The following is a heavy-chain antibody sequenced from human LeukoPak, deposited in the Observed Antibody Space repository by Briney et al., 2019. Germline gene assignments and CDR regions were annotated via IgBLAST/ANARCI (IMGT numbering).Heavy chain of an antibody. D-gene: IGHD6-19*01. V-gene: IGHV3-74*01. CDR2: INSDGSST. CDR3: AKWASYSSGWVDY. CDR1: GFTFSSYW. J-gene: IGHJ4*02. Sequence: GGSLRLSCAASGFTFSSYWMHWVRQAPGKGLVWVSRINSDGSSTYYADSVKGRFTISRDNSKNTLYLQMNSLRAEDTAVYYCAKWASYSSGWVDYWGQGTLVTVSS.